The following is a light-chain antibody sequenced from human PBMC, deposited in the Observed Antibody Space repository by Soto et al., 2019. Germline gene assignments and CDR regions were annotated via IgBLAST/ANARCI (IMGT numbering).Light chain of an antibody. CDR2: DAS. J-gene: IGKJ1*01. CDR3: QQSNNYSWT. Sequence: DIQMTQSPSTLSASVGDRVTITCRASQSISSWLVWYQQKPGKAPKLLIYDASNLESGVPSRFSGSGSGTEFTLTISSLQPDDFATYYCQQSNNYSWTFGQGTKVDIK. CDR1: QSISSW. V-gene: IGKV1-5*01.